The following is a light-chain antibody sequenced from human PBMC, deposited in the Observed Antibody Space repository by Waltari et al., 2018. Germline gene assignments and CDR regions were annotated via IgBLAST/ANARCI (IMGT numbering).Light chain of an antibody. CDR2: WAS. CDR3: HQYHSSPWT. Sequence: DIVMTQSPDSLAASLGERATINCKSSQSVLSSNKNYLAWYQQRPGQPPNLLTYWASTRESGVPDRFSGSGSGTDFPLTISSLQAEDVAVYYCHQYHSSPWTFGQGTKVEIK. J-gene: IGKJ1*01. V-gene: IGKV4-1*01. CDR1: QSVLSSNKNY.